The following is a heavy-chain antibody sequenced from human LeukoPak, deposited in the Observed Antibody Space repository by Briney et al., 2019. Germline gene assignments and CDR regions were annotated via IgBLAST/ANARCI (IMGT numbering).Heavy chain of an antibody. D-gene: IGHD3-3*01. CDR1: GFALSTSGMR. J-gene: IGHJ4*02. V-gene: IGHV2-70*04. CDR3: ARTPKAISYYFDY. Sequence: SGPALVKPTQTLTLTCTFSGFALSTSGMRVSWIRQPPGKALEWLARSDWDDDKFYSTSLKTRLTISKDTSKNQVVLTMTNVDPVDTATYYCARTPKAISYYFDYWGQGTLVTVSS. CDR2: SDWDDDK.